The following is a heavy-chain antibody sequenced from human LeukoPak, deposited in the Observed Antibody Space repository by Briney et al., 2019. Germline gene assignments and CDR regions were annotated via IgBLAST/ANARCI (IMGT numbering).Heavy chain of an antibody. D-gene: IGHD6-13*01. V-gene: IGHV4-4*09. CDR1: GGSISSYY. J-gene: IGHJ5*02. Sequence: SETLSLTCTVSGGSISSYYWSWIRQPPGKGLEWIGYIYTSGSTNYSPFLKSRVTISVDTSKNQFSLKLSSVTAADTAVYYCARLGGSSWQPYNWFDPWGQGTLVTVSS. CDR3: ARLGGSSWQPYNWFDP. CDR2: IYTSGST.